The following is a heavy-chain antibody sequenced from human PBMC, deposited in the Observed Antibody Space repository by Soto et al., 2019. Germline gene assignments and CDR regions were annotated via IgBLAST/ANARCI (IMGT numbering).Heavy chain of an antibody. CDR3: ANSRRAAPSWYYYGMDV. V-gene: IGHV3-30*18. CDR1: GFTFSSYG. J-gene: IGHJ6*02. Sequence: GGSLRLSCAASGFTFSSYGMHWVRQAPGKGLEWVAVISYDGSNKYYADSVKGRFTISRDNSKNTLYLQMNSLRAEDTAVYYCANSRRAAPSWYYYGMDVRGQGTTITVSS. D-gene: IGHD6-6*01. CDR2: ISYDGSNK.